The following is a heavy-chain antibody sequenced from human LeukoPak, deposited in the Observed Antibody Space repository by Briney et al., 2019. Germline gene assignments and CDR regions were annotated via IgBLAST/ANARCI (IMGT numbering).Heavy chain of an antibody. V-gene: IGHV1-69*04. Sequence: SVKVSCKASGGTFSSYAISWVRQAPGQGLEWMGRIIPILGIANYAQKFQGRVTITADKSTSTAYMELSSLRSEDTAVYYCARDHIVVATVLGSGWFDPWGQGTLVTVSS. D-gene: IGHD5-12*01. CDR2: IIPILGIA. CDR3: ARDHIVVATVLGSGWFDP. CDR1: GGTFSSYA. J-gene: IGHJ5*02.